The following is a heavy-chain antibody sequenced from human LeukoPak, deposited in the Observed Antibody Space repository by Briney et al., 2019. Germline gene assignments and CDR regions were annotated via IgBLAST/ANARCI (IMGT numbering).Heavy chain of an antibody. CDR1: GFTFSNYD. J-gene: IGHJ5*02. Sequence: GGSLRLSCAAWGFTFSNYDMTWVRQAPGKGVEGVSTISNSCCSAFFPVSLPGRFTIPRHNPNNTLYLEMNTLRAEDTAVYYCARGGYIRSSCFDPWGQGTLVTVSS. D-gene: IGHD6-13*01. CDR3: ARGGYIRSSCFDP. CDR2: ISNSCCSA. V-gene: IGHV3-23*01.